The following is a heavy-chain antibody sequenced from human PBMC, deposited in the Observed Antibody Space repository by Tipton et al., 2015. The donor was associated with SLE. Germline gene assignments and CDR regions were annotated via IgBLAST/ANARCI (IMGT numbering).Heavy chain of an antibody. CDR2: ISYDGSNK. Sequence: SLRLSCAASGFTFSSYGMHWVRQAPGEGLEWVAVISYDGSNKYYADSVKGRFTISRDNSKNTLYLQMNSLRAEDTAVYYCAKAIAVAGKRGRGFDYWGQGTLVTVSS. J-gene: IGHJ4*02. D-gene: IGHD6-19*01. V-gene: IGHV3-30*18. CDR1: GFTFSSYG. CDR3: AKAIAVAGKRGRGFDY.